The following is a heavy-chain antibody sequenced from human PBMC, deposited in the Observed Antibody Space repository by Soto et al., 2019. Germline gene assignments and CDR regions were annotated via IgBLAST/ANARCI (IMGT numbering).Heavy chain of an antibody. CDR3: ARGIKGLPPNAFEI. Sequence: ASVKVSCKASGYTFSNYDINWVRQATGQGLEWMGWLNPNTDKTGSAQKFQGRVTMTRNTSISTAYLELSGLRSDNTAVYYCARGIKGLPPNAFEIWGQGTRVTVSS. D-gene: IGHD5-12*01. CDR2: LNPNTDKT. J-gene: IGHJ3*02. CDR1: GYTFSNYD. V-gene: IGHV1-8*01.